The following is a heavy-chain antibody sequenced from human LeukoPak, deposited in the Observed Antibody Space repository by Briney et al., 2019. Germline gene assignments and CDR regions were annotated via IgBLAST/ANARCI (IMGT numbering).Heavy chain of an antibody. D-gene: IGHD6-19*01. J-gene: IGHJ4*02. CDR2: INANSGAT. CDR1: GYTFGGYY. CDR3: ARDGRSGWHYFDH. V-gene: IGHV1-2*02. Sequence: GASVKVSCKASGYTFGGYYIHWVRQAPGQGLEWMGWINANSGATYYTQKFQGRVTMTRDTSINTAYMELSSLRSDDTAVYYCARDGRSGWHYFDHWGQGTLVTVSS.